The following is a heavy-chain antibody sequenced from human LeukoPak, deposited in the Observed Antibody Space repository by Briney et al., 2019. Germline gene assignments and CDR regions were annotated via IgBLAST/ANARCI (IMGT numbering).Heavy chain of an antibody. Sequence: ASVKVSCKASGYTFTDYHIHWMRQVSGQGLEWMGWISCQTGVTRYAQKFEGRITVARDTSITTGFMELSGLTSDDTAMYFCARDKTGDVLAYFDFWGQGTLVDVSS. D-gene: IGHD1-1*01. CDR1: GYTFTDYH. CDR3: ARDKTGDVLAYFDF. J-gene: IGHJ4*02. V-gene: IGHV1-2*02. CDR2: ISCQTGVT.